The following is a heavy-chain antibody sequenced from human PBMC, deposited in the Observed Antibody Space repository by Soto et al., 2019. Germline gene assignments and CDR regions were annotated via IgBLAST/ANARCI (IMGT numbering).Heavy chain of an antibody. CDR3: ARDVEHLALTPYYYYYYMDV. Sequence: GGSLRLSCAASGFTFSSYWMSWVRQAPGKGLEWVANIKQDGSEKYYVDSVKGRFTISRDNAKNSLYLQMNSLRAEDTAVYYCARDVEHLALTPYYYYYYMDVWGKGTTVTVSS. V-gene: IGHV3-7*01. CDR2: IKQDGSEK. CDR1: GFTFSSYW. J-gene: IGHJ6*03. D-gene: IGHD1-26*01.